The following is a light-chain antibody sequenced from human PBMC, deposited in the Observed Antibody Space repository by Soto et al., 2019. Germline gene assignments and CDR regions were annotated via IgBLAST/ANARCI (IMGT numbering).Light chain of an antibody. CDR2: DVS. J-gene: IGLJ1*01. V-gene: IGLV2-14*01. CDR3: SSSTSSSTLV. CDR1: SSDVGGHNS. Sequence: QSVLTQPASVSGSPGQSITISCTGTSSDVGGHNSVAWYQHNPGKAPKLMIYDVSNRPSGVSSRFSGSKSGNTASLSISGLQAEDVADYYCSSSTSSSTLVLGTETKLTV.